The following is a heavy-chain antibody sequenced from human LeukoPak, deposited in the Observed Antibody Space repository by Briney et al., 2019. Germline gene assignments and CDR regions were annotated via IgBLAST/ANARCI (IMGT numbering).Heavy chain of an antibody. J-gene: IGHJ3*02. V-gene: IGHV3-30*03. D-gene: IGHD3-10*01. CDR2: ISYDGSNK. Sequence: AGGSLRLSCAASGFTFSSYGMHWVRQAPGKGLEWVAVISYDGSNKYYADSVKGRFTISRDNSKNTLYLQMNSLRAEDTAVYCCARDIKPYYGSGLGAFDIWGQGTMVTVSS. CDR1: GFTFSSYG. CDR3: ARDIKPYYGSGLGAFDI.